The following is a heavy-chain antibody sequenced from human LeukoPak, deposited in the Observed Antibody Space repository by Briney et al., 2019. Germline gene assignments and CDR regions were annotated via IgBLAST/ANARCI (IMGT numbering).Heavy chain of an antibody. Sequence: GRSLRLSCAASGFTFDDYAMHWVRQTPGKGLEWVSGISWNSGAIGYADSVKGRFTISRDNAKNSLYLQMNSLRPEDMALYYCEKEGGGGKFYFDYWGQGTLVTVSS. CDR1: GFTFDDYA. V-gene: IGHV3-9*03. CDR2: ISWNSGAI. D-gene: IGHD3-16*01. J-gene: IGHJ4*02. CDR3: EKEGGGGKFYFDY.